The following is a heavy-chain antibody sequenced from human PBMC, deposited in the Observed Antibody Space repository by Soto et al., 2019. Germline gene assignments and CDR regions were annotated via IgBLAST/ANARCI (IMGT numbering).Heavy chain of an antibody. J-gene: IGHJ4*02. Sequence: EVQLVESGGGLVQPGRSLRLSCAASGFTLSNYWMHWARQAPGKGLVWVSRISSDGSSTNYADSVKGRFTISRDNAKNTLHLQMNSRRAEDTAVYYCARVPYCSSSSCYSYFDSWGQGTLVTVSS. D-gene: IGHD2-2*01. V-gene: IGHV3-74*01. CDR2: ISSDGSST. CDR1: GFTLSNYW. CDR3: ARVPYCSSSSCYSYFDS.